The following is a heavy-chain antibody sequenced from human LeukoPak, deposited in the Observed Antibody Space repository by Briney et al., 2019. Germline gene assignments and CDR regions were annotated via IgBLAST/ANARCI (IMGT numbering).Heavy chain of an antibody. CDR2: ISSSGSTI. CDR1: GFTFSSYE. J-gene: IGHJ4*02. D-gene: IGHD2-15*01. V-gene: IGHV3-48*03. CDR3: AKGRGLPPYFDY. Sequence: GGSLRLSCAASGFTFSSYEMNWVRQAPGRGLEWVSYISSSGSTIYYADSVKGRFTISRDNAKNTLPLQMNSLKGEDTAVYYCAKGRGLPPYFDYWGQGALVTVSS.